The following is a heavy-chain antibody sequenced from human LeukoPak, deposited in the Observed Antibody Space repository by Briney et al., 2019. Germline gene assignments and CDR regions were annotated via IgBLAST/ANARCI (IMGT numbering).Heavy chain of an antibody. CDR2: INPNSGGT. CDR3: ARGTGLHHLSQHNNWFDP. Sequence: ASVKVSCKASGYTFTVYYMHLVRQAPGQGLEWMGWINPNSGGTNYAQKFQGRVTMTRDTSISTAYMELSRLRSDDTAVYYCARGTGLHHLSQHNNWFDPWGQGTLVTVSS. D-gene: IGHD4-11*01. CDR1: GYTFTVYY. J-gene: IGHJ5*02. V-gene: IGHV1-2*02.